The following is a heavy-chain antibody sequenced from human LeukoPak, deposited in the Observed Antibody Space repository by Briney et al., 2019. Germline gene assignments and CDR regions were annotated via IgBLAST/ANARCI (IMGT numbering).Heavy chain of an antibody. V-gene: IGHV4-59*01. CDR2: VHYSGTA. CDR3: ARGYGDFRVEGRYFHS. J-gene: IGHJ4*02. CDR1: DGSITNYD. D-gene: IGHD4-17*01. Sequence: SETLSLTCTVSDGSITNYDRSWVRQPPGKGLEFIGHVHYSGTANYNPSLRSRVTISMGTSKKHFFLKLKSVTAADTAVYYCARGYGDFRVEGRYFHSWGQGILVTVSS.